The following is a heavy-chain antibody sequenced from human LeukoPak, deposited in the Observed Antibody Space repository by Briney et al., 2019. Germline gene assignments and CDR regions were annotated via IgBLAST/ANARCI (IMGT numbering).Heavy chain of an antibody. J-gene: IGHJ5*02. CDR3: AKVSSRVWFHP. CDR2: IYYSGST. V-gene: IGHV4-59*01. Sequence: SGTLSLTCTVSGGSISSYYWSWIRQPPGKGLEWIGYIYYSGSTNYNPSLKSRVTISVDTSKNQFSLKLSSVTAADTAAYYCAKVSSRVWFHPWGQGTLVTVSS. CDR1: GGSISSYY. D-gene: IGHD6-6*01.